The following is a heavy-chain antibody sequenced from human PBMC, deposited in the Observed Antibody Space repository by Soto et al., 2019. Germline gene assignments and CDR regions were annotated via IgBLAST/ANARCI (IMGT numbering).Heavy chain of an antibody. CDR1: GYTFTSYG. V-gene: IGHV1-18*04. J-gene: IGHJ5*02. CDR3: ARSVVVTAHNWFDP. CDR2: ISAYNGNT. D-gene: IGHD2-21*02. Sequence: ASVKFSCKASGYTFTSYGISWVRQAPGQGLEWMGWISAYNGNTNYAQKLQGRVTMTTDTSTSTAYMELRSLRSDDTAVYYCARSVVVTAHNWFDPWGQGTLVTVSS.